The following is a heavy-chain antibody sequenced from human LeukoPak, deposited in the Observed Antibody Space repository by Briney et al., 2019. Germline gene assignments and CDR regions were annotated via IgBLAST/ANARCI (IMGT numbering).Heavy chain of an antibody. V-gene: IGHV4-38-2*02. J-gene: IGHJ2*01. CDR3: ARMGGGWDFDL. Sequence: SETLSLTCTVPGFSISSRYYWGWVRQPPGKGLEGIGSMYHGGNTYYNPSLRSRVTISVDTAKNQLSLKLISVTAAHTPVYYCARMGGGWDFDLWGRGTLVTVSS. CDR1: GFSISSRYY. D-gene: IGHD3-10*01. CDR2: MYHGGNT.